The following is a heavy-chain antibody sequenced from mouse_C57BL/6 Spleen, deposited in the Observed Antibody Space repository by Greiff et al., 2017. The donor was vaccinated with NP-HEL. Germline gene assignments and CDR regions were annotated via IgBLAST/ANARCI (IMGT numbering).Heavy chain of an antibody. J-gene: IGHJ4*01. V-gene: IGHV1-50*01. CDR3: ARKGNDYYAMDY. D-gene: IGHD2-1*01. CDR2: IDPSDSYT. CDR1: GYTFTSYW. Sequence: QVQLQQSGAELVKPGASVKLSCKASGYTFTSYWMQWVKQRPGQGLEWIGEIDPSDSYTNYNQKFKGKATLTVDTSSSTAYMQLSSLTSEDSAVYYCARKGNDYYAMDYWGQGTSVTVSS.